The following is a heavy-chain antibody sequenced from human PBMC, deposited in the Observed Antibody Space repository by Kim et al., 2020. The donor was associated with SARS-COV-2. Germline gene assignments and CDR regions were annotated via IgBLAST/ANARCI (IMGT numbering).Heavy chain of an antibody. Sequence: GGSLRLSCSASGFMFINYAMHWVRQTPDKGLEWLAVISYDGTKQFYAASVEGRFSIARDNSKKTVSLQMNSLGPDDSAVYFCVRGEITGYCSGENCYRGAFHVWGQGTRVTVSS. CDR2: ISYDGTKQ. D-gene: IGHD2-15*01. CDR1: GFMFINYA. J-gene: IGHJ4*01. CDR3: VRGEITGYCSGENCYRGAFHV. V-gene: IGHV3-30-3*01.